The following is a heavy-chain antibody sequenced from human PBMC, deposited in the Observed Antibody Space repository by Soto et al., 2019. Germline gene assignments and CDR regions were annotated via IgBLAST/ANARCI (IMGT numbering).Heavy chain of an antibody. D-gene: IGHD3-3*01. V-gene: IGHV4-59*01. Sequence: SETLSPTCTVSGGSISSYYWSWVRQPPGKGLEWIGYIYYSGSTNYNPSLKSRVTISVDTSKNQFSLKLSSVTAADTAVYYCARDVAYYDFWSGYYLYYFDYWGQGTLVTVSS. J-gene: IGHJ4*02. CDR2: IYYSGST. CDR3: ARDVAYYDFWSGYYLYYFDY. CDR1: GGSISSYY.